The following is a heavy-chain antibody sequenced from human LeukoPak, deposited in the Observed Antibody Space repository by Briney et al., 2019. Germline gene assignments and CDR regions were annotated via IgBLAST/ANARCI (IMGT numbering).Heavy chain of an antibody. V-gene: IGHV4-39*01. CDR1: GGSISSSNYY. D-gene: IGHD3-10*01. Sequence: SETLFLTCIVSGGSISSSNYYWAWIRQPPGKGLEWIGSIYYTGSTYYNPSLKTRVTMSVDTSKNQFSLKLSSVTAADTAVYYCARAKWFGELFSYNWFDPWGQGTLVTVSS. J-gene: IGHJ5*02. CDR3: ARAKWFGELFSYNWFDP. CDR2: IYYTGST.